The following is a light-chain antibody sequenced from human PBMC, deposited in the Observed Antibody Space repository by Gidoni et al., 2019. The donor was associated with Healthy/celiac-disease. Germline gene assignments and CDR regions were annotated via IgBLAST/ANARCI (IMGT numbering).Light chain of an antibody. CDR1: SSDVGGYNY. J-gene: IGLJ2*01. V-gene: IGLV2-8*01. CDR3: SSYAGSWV. Sequence: QSALTQPPSASGSPGQSVTISCTGTSSDVGGYNYVSWYQQHPGKAPKLMSYEVSKRPSGVPDRFSGSKSGNTASLTVSGLQAEDEADYYCSSYAGSWVFGGGTKLTVL. CDR2: EVS.